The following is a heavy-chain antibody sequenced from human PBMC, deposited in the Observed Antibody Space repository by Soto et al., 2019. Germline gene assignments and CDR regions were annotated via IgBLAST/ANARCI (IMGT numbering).Heavy chain of an antibody. J-gene: IGHJ4*02. CDR3: ARHGSN. CDR2: IYHSGIT. V-gene: IGHV4-39*01. Sequence: SETLSLTCTVSGVSISNSSYYWGWIRRPPGKGLEWIGTIYHSGITYYNPSLKSRVTISVDTSKNQFSLKLTSVTAADTAVYYCARHGSNWGQGTLVTVSS. CDR1: GVSISNSSYY.